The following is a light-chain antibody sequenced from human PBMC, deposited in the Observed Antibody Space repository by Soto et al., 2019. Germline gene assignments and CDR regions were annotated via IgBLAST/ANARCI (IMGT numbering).Light chain of an antibody. CDR1: QTISTW. Sequence: DIQVTQSPPTLSASVGDRVTITCRASQTISTWMAWYQQKPGKAPKLLVYDASTLQSGVASRFSGSGSGTEFTLIISGLQPDDSATYYCQQYTNTNNSWVFGQGTKVEI. J-gene: IGKJ1*01. V-gene: IGKV1-5*01. CDR3: QQYTNTNNSWV. CDR2: DAS.